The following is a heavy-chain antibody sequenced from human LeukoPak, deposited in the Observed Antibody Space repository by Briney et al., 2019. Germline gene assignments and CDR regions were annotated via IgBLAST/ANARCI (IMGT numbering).Heavy chain of an antibody. CDR1: GYTFSSYG. J-gene: IGHJ4*02. Sequence: ASVKVSCKASGYTFSSYGVSWVRQAPGQGLEWMGWSSPYNGNTNYAESLQGRVTMTTDTSTNTVYMELRSLRSDDTAVYYCARLLAPDEYYYESSGYFSLFDYWGQGTLVTVSS. V-gene: IGHV1-18*01. CDR3: ARLLAPDEYYYESSGYFSLFDY. CDR2: SSPYNGNT. D-gene: IGHD3-22*01.